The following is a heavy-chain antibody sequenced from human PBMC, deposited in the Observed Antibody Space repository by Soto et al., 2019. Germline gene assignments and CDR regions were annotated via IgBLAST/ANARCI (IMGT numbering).Heavy chain of an antibody. CDR1: GCSISTYY. J-gene: IGHJ4*02. CDR3: SRQAKYYYGSGSYH. CDR2: IYHSGST. D-gene: IGHD3-10*01. V-gene: IGHV4-59*08. Sequence: TSETLSLTCTVSGCSISTYYWSWVRQPPGKGLEWIGYIYHSGSTNYNPSLESRVTMSVDTSKNQFSLKLSSVTAADTAVYYCSRQAKYYYGSGSYHWGQGTLVTVS.